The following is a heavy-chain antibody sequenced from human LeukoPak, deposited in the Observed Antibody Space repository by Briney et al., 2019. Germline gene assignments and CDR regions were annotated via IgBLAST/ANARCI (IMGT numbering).Heavy chain of an antibody. CDR1: GGSLSSYY. CDR3: ARVGECSGGTCFGY. Sequence: PSETLSLTCILSGGSLSSYYWSWIRQPPGKGLEWIGWIYCSGSPSYNPSLKGRVPISGDTSKNQFSLKQNSVSAADTAGYYCARVGECSGGTCFGYWGQGTLVTVSS. CDR2: IYCSGSP. D-gene: IGHD2-15*01. V-gene: IGHV4-59*01. J-gene: IGHJ4*02.